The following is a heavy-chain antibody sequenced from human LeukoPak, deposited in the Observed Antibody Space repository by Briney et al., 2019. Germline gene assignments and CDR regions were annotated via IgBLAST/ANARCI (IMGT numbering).Heavy chain of an antibody. CDR1: GYTFTSYG. J-gene: IGHJ5*02. Sequence: ASVKVSCKASGYTFTSYGISWVRQAPGQGLEWMGWISAYNGNTNYAQKLQGRVTMTTDTSTSTAYMELRSLRSDDTAVCYCARDLVVVARFNWFDPWGQGTLVTVSS. V-gene: IGHV1-18*01. CDR2: ISAYNGNT. D-gene: IGHD2-15*01. CDR3: ARDLVVVARFNWFDP.